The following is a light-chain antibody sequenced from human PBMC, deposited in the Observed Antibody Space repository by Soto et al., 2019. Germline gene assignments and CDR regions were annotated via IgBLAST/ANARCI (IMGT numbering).Light chain of an antibody. Sequence: QSVLTQPASVSGSPGQSITISCTGTSSVVGSYNLVSRYQQHPGKAPKLMIYEVSKRPSGVSNRFSGSKSGNTASLTISGLQAEDEADYYCCSYAGSSTLVFGTGTKVTVL. CDR3: CSYAGSSTLV. J-gene: IGLJ1*01. CDR1: SSVVGSYNL. CDR2: EVS. V-gene: IGLV2-23*02.